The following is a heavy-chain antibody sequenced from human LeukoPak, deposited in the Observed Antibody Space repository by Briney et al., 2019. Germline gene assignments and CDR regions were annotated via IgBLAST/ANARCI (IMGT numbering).Heavy chain of an antibody. V-gene: IGHV4-39*01. CDR1: GGSISSSSYY. CDR3: ARYEVVPAAMSYNWFDP. J-gene: IGHJ5*02. D-gene: IGHD2-2*01. Sequence: SETLSLTCTVSGGSISSSSYYWGWIRQPPGKGLEWIGSIYYSGSTYYNPSLKSRVTISVDTSKNQFSLKLSSVTAADTAVHYCARYEVVPAAMSYNWFDPWGQGTLVTVSS. CDR2: IYYSGST.